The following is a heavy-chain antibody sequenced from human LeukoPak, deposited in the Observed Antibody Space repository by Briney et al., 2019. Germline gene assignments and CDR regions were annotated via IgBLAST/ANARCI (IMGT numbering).Heavy chain of an antibody. CDR3: AKGLSGYVVDYFDY. V-gene: IGHV3-23*01. Sequence: GGSLRLSCAASGFTFSSYAMSWVRQAPGKGLEWVSATSGSGGSTYYADSVKGRFTISRDNSKNTLYLQRNSLRAEDTAVYYCAKGLSGYVVDYFDYWGQGTLVTVSS. CDR2: TSGSGGST. D-gene: IGHD5-12*01. J-gene: IGHJ4*02. CDR1: GFTFSSYA.